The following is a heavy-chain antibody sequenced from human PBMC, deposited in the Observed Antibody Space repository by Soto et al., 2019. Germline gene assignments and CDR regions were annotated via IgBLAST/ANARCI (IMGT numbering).Heavy chain of an antibody. V-gene: IGHV4-4*07. CDR2: IYSSGRT. CDR3: ARDFDVNTALDYWYFDI. CDR1: GGSTSGKY. Sequence: QGHLQESGPGVVKASETLSLTCSLSGGSTSGKYWSWIRQSAGKGREWIGRIYSSGRTHYNPSLGSRVSMSVAQTSFSLRLTSVTAADTAIYYCARDFDVNTALDYWYFDIWGRGTQVSVS. J-gene: IGHJ2*01. D-gene: IGHD3-9*01.